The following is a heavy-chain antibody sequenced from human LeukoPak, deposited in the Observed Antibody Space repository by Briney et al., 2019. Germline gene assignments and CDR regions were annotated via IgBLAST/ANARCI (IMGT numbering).Heavy chain of an antibody. V-gene: IGHV4-30-4*01. CDR2: IYYSGST. J-gene: IGHJ4*02. CDR3: ARDSIVLSGHRSLAFDY. CDR1: GGSISSGDYY. D-gene: IGHD2-8*01. Sequence: SQTLSLTCTVSGGSISSGDYYWSWIRQPPGKGLEWIGYIYYSGSTYYNPSLKSRVTISVDTSKNQFSLKLSSVTAADTAVYYCARDSIVLSGHRSLAFDYWGQGTLVTVSS.